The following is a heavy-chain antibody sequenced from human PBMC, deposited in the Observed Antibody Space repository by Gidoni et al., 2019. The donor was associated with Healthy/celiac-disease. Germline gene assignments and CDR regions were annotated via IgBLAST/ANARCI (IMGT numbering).Heavy chain of an antibody. J-gene: IGHJ4*02. CDR1: GDSISSGGYY. V-gene: IGHV4-31*03. CDR2: IYYSGST. Sequence: QVQLQESGPGLVKPSQTLSLTCTVSGDSISSGGYYWSWIRQHPGKGLEWIGYIYYSGSTYYNPSLKSRVTISVDTSKNQFSLKLSSVTAADTAVYYCAGGSSGYNYFDYWGQGTLVTVSS. CDR3: AGGSSGYNYFDY. D-gene: IGHD3-22*01.